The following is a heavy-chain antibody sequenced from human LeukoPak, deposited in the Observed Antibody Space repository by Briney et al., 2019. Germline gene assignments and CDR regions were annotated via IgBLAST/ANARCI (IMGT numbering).Heavy chain of an antibody. CDR2: ISSSGSTI. V-gene: IGHV3-48*04. D-gene: IGHD1-1*01. J-gene: IGHJ4*02. CDR1: GFTFSSYS. CDR3: ARGVWNAAYYFDY. Sequence: PGGSLRLSCAASGFTFSSYSINWVRQAPGKGLEWVSYISSSGSTIYYADSVKGRFTISRDNAKNSLYLQMNSLRAEDTAVYYCARGVWNAAYYFDYWGQGTLVTVSP.